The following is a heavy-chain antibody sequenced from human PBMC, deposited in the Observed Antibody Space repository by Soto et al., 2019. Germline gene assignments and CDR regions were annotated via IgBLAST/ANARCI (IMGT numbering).Heavy chain of an antibody. V-gene: IGHV4-39*07. D-gene: IGHD1-1*01. CDR3: GRDGTKTLRDWFDT. J-gene: IGHJ5*01. Sequence: SETLSLTCTASGGTISSSSDYWGWNRQPPGKGLEWIGSIYATATTDYNPSLKSRVMMSVDTSKKQFSLKLRSVTAAHTPVYYCGRDGTKTLRDWFDTWGQGVSVTVSS. CDR2: IYATATT. CDR1: GGTISSSSDY.